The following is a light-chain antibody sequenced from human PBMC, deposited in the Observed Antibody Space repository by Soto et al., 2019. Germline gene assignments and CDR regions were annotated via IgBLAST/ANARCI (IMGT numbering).Light chain of an antibody. CDR3: SSYAGNSRYV. CDR2: EVS. CDR1: SSDVGRYNY. J-gene: IGLJ1*01. V-gene: IGLV2-8*01. Sequence: QSVLTQPPSASGSPGQSVTISCTGTSSDVGRYNYISWYQQRPGKAPKLIIYEVSKRPSGVPDRLSGFKYGHTASLTVSGLQAEDEADYYCSSYAGNSRYVFGTGTKVTVL.